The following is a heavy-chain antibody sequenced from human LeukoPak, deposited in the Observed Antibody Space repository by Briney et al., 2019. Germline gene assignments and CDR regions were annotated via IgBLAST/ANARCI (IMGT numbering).Heavy chain of an antibody. CDR3: ARDLGIAVAKGGFDY. CDR2: ISAYNGNT. D-gene: IGHD6-19*01. J-gene: IGHJ4*02. Sequence: ASVKVSCKASGYTFTSYGISWVRQAPGQGLEWMGWISAYNGNTNYAQKLQGRVTMTTDTSTSTAYMELSSLRSEDTAVYYCARDLGIAVAKGGFDYWGQGTLVTVSS. V-gene: IGHV1-18*01. CDR1: GYTFTSYG.